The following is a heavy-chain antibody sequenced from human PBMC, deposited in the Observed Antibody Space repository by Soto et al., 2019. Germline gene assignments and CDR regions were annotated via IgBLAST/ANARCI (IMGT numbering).Heavy chain of an antibody. J-gene: IGHJ5*02. V-gene: IGHV1-18*04. D-gene: IGHD1-1*01. CDR1: GYTFTNYG. CDR3: ARDSLGTETTAWLDP. CDR2: ISPYNGDT. Sequence: GASVKVSCKASGYTFTNYGITWVRQAPGQGLEWMGWISPYNGDTNYAQRVQGRVTMTTDTSTSTAYMELRSLRSDDTAMYYCARDSLGTETTAWLDPWGQGTRVTVSS.